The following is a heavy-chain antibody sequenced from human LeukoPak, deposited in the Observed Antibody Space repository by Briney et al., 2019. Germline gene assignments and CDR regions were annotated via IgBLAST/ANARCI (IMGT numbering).Heavy chain of an antibody. D-gene: IGHD2-15*01. CDR2: ISYDGSNK. CDR3: ARDRTRDCSGGGCYRHYFDY. J-gene: IGHJ4*02. CDR1: GFPFSSYG. V-gene: IGHV3-30*03. Sequence: GGSLRLSCAASGFPFSSYGIHWVRQAPGKGLEWVALISYDGSNKYYADSVRGRFTISRDNSKNTLYLQMNSLRAEDTAMYYCARDRTRDCSGGGCYRHYFDYWGQGTLVTVSS.